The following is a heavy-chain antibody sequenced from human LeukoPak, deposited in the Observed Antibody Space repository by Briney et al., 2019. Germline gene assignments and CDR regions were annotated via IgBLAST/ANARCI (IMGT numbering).Heavy chain of an antibody. D-gene: IGHD5-18*01. CDR1: GFTFSAYA. J-gene: IGHJ4*02. Sequence: HPGGSLRLFCAASGFTFSAYALSWVRQAPGKGLEWVSSISGSGSSTYYADSVKGRVTISRDNSKNTLFLQMNSLRAEDTALYYCAKWAGVMTYSSNFYGPRDQWRRGTLVTVSS. CDR2: ISGSGSST. V-gene: IGHV3-23*01. CDR3: AKWAGVMTYSSNFYGPRDQ.